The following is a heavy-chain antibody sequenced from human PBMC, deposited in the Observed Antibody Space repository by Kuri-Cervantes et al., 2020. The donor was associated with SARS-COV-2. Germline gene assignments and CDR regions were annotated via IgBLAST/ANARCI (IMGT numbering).Heavy chain of an antibody. Sequence: SETLSPTCTVSGGSISSSSYYWGWIRQPPGKGLEWIGSIYYSGSTYYNPSLKSRVTISVDTSKNQFSLKLSSVTAADTAVYYCAKGGYNWNYDAFDIWGQGTMVTVSS. J-gene: IGHJ3*02. CDR1: GGSISSSSYY. CDR2: IYYSGST. CDR3: AKGGYNWNYDAFDI. D-gene: IGHD1-7*01. V-gene: IGHV4-39*07.